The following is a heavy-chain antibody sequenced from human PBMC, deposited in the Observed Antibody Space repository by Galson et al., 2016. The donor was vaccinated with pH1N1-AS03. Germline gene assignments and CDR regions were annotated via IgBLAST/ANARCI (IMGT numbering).Heavy chain of an antibody. J-gene: IGHJ4*02. CDR2: IQISGNM. D-gene: IGHD3-3*01. CDR1: GDSVKNHY. CDR3: ARLRSSGDLVFES. Sequence: SETLSLTCIVSGDSVKNHYWSWVRQPAGKGLEWIGRIQISGNMNYNPSLRSRLTVSVDTSKNQFSLKLTSVTATDTAMYYCARLRSSGDLVFESWGQGTLVVVSS. V-gene: IGHV4-4*07.